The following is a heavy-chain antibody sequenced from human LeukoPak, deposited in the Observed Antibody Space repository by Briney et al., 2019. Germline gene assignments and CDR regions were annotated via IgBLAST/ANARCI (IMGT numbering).Heavy chain of an antibody. CDR3: ARVEDFWSGYLDY. J-gene: IGHJ4*02. D-gene: IGHD3-3*01. CDR1: GYTFTNYG. V-gene: IGHV1-18*01. CDR2: ISTYNGNT. Sequence: VKVSCKASGYTFTNYGISWVRQAPGQGLEWMGWISTYNGNTNYAQKLQGRVTMTTDTSTSTAYMELRSLRSDDTAIYCCARVEDFWSGYLDYCGQGTLVTVSS.